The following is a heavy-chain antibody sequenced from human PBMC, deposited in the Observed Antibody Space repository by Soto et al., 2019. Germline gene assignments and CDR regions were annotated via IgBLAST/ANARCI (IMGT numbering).Heavy chain of an antibody. V-gene: IGHV4-59*08. CDR2: IYYSGST. D-gene: IGHD4-17*01. J-gene: IGHJ3*02. Sequence: TSETLSLTCTVSGGSISSYYWSWIRQPPGKGLEWNGYIYYSGSTNYNPSIKSRVTISVDTSKNQFSLKLSSVTAADTAVYYCASISYGDDAFDIWGQGTMVTVS. CDR1: GGSISSYY. CDR3: ASISYGDDAFDI.